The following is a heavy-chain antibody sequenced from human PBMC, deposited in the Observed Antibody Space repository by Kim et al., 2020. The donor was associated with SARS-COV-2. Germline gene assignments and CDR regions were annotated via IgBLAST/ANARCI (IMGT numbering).Heavy chain of an antibody. J-gene: IGHJ6*02. CDR2: IKSKTDGGTT. V-gene: IGHV3-15*01. D-gene: IGHD2-21*02. CDR1: GFTFSNAW. Sequence: GGSLRLSCAASGFTFSNAWMSWVRQAPGKGLELVGRIKSKTDGGTTDYAAPVKGRFTISRDDSKNTLYLQMNSLKTEDTAVYYCTRCRVTAIPQGYYYYGMDVWGQGITVTVSS. CDR3: TRCRVTAIPQGYYYYGMDV.